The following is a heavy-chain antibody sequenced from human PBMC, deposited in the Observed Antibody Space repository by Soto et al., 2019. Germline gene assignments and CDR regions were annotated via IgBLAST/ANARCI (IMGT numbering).Heavy chain of an antibody. D-gene: IGHD2-21*01. Sequence: QVQLVESGGGVVQPGTSLRLSSAASGFAVISYSVHWVRQAPGKGLECVAAMSLDGNSRYFSDAVKRRCTISRDTSKNTCSLQMNSLGPADSGVYNWTRGRSVIAKNDFVHLGQGAQVTVSS. J-gene: IGHJ4*02. CDR3: TRGRSVIAKNDFVH. V-gene: IGHV3-30-3*01. CDR2: MSLDGNSR. CDR1: GFAVISYS.